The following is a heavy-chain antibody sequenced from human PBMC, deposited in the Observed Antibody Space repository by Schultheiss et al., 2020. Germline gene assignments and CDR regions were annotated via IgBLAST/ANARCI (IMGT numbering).Heavy chain of an antibody. V-gene: IGHV4-61*02. CDR2: IYTSGST. CDR1: GGSISSGSYY. Sequence: SETLSLTCTVSGGSISSGSYYWSWIRQPAGKGLEWIGRIYTSGSTNYNPSLKSRVTISVDTSKNQFSLKLSSVTAADTAVYYCARSYGYSYGPGGLTDYWGQGTLVTVSS. J-gene: IGHJ4*02. D-gene: IGHD5-18*01. CDR3: ARSYGYSYGPGGLTDY.